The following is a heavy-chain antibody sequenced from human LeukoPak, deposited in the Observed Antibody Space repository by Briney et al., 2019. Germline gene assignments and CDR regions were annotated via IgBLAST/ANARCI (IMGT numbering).Heavy chain of an antibody. D-gene: IGHD3-10*01. V-gene: IGHV3-11*04. Sequence: GGSLRLSCAASGFTFSDYNMRGIRQAPGKGLEWVSSISRSGSTKYYADSVKGRFTISRDISKNTLYLQMNSLRAEDTAVYYCAKVGSTVRGETNPLYYMDVWGKGTTVTISS. CDR1: GFTFSDYN. CDR2: ISRSGSTK. CDR3: AKVGSTVRGETNPLYYMDV. J-gene: IGHJ6*03.